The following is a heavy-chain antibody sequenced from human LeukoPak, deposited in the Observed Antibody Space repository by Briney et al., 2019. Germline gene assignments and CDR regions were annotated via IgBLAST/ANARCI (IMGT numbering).Heavy chain of an antibody. V-gene: IGHV1-46*01. D-gene: IGHD3-16*01. J-gene: IGHJ4*02. CDR1: GYTFTSYY. Sequence: ASVKVSCKASGYTFTSYYMHWVRQAPGQGLEWMGIINPSGGTTNYAQKFQGRVTMTRDTSTGTVYLDLSSLRSEDTAVYYCARSPSASTPYYLDYWGQGTLVTVSS. CDR3: ARSPSASTPYYLDY. CDR2: INPSGGTT.